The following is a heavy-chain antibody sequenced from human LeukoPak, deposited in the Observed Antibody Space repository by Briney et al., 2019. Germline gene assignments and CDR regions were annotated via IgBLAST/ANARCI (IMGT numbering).Heavy chain of an antibody. J-gene: IGHJ4*02. CDR2: IYYSGST. Sequence: PSETLSLTCAVSGSSISNGGYSWSWIRQPPGKGLEWIGYIYYSGSTYYNPSLKSRVTISVDTSKNQFSLKLSSVTAADTAVYYCARQEVLLWFGESSSYFDYWGQGTLVTVSS. CDR1: GSSISNGGYS. V-gene: IGHV4-30-4*07. CDR3: ARQEVLLWFGESSSYFDY. D-gene: IGHD3-10*01.